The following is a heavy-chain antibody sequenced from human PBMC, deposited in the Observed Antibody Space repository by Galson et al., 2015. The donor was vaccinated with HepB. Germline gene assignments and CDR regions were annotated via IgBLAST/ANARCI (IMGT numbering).Heavy chain of an antibody. J-gene: IGHJ3*01. CDR3: ARDHDCAIDL. D-gene: IGHD2-21*01. Sequence: SLRLSCAASGFTFSTYAMNWVRQAPGKGLESISYIRAGSSIIYYADSVKGRFTISRDDARSSLYLEMNSLRDEDTAVYYCARDHDCAIDLWGQGTLVTVSP. CDR2: IRAGSSII. CDR1: GFTFSTYA. V-gene: IGHV3-48*02.